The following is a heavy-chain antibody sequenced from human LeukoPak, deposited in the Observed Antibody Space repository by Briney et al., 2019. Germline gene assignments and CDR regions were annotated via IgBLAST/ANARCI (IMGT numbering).Heavy chain of an antibody. CDR1: GGSISSGGYS. D-gene: IGHD3-22*01. J-gene: IGHJ4*02. Sequence: SQTLSLTCAVSGGSISSGGYSWSWIRQPPGKGLEWIGYIYHSGSTYYNPSLKSRVTVSVDTPKNQFSLKLSSVTAADTAVYYCARLSPKRYYDSSGYFDYWGQGTLVTVSS. CDR3: ARLSPKRYYDSSGYFDY. CDR2: IYHSGST. V-gene: IGHV4-30-2*03.